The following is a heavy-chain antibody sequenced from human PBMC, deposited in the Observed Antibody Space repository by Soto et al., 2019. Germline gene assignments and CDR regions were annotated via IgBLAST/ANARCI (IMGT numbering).Heavy chain of an antibody. CDR3: AGDKPVRAVAAGYFDY. CDR1: GGSISSGGYY. D-gene: IGHD6-19*01. V-gene: IGHV4-31*03. Sequence: QVQLQESGPGLVKPSQTLSLTCTVSGGSISSGGYYWSWIRQHPGKGLEWIGYIYYSGSTYYNPSLKRRVTVSVDTSKNQFSLKLSSVTAADTAVYYCAGDKPVRAVAAGYFDYWGQGTLVTVSS. CDR2: IYYSGST. J-gene: IGHJ4*02.